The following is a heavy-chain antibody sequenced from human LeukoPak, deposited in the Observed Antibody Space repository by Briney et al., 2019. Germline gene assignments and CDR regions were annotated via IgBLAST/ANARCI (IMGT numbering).Heavy chain of an antibody. CDR2: ISPDGGQE. Sequence: GGSLRLSCAASGFSFGAYYISWVRQTPEKGLDWVAHISPDGGQELYVDSVRGRFTISRDNAKNSLYLQMNNLRGEDTAMYFCARWRGGQSEFDLWGQGTLVTVSS. J-gene: IGHJ4*02. CDR1: GFSFGAYY. D-gene: IGHD3-16*01. V-gene: IGHV3-7*01. CDR3: ARWRGGQSEFDL.